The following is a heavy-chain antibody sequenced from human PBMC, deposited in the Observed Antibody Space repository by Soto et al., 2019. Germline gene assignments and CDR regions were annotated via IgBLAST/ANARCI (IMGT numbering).Heavy chain of an antibody. J-gene: IGHJ4*02. D-gene: IGHD4-17*01. V-gene: IGHV3-53*01. CDR3: ARAWNGDKYFDF. CDR2: IYSDDNT. CDR1: GITATNGH. Sequence: DVQLVKSGGGLIQPGGSLRLSCAASGITATNGHMNWVRQAPGKGLEWVSVIYSDDNTNYADAVKGRFTISRDTSKNTVYLQMNSLIAEDTAVYYCARAWNGDKYFDFWDQGSLVTVSS.